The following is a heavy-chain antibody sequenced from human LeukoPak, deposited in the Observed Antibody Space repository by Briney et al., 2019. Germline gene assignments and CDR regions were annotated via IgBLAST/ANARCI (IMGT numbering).Heavy chain of an antibody. CDR3: ARAYGDYGFLGY. CDR2: IYHSGST. J-gene: IGHJ4*02. V-gene: IGHV4-38-2*02. CDR1: GGSISSGYY. D-gene: IGHD4-17*01. Sequence: SQTLSLTCTVSGGSISSGYYWGWIRPPPGKGLEWIGSIYHSGSTYYNPSLKSRVTISVDTSKNQFSLKLSSVAAADTAVYYCARAYGDYGFLGYWGQGTLVTVSP.